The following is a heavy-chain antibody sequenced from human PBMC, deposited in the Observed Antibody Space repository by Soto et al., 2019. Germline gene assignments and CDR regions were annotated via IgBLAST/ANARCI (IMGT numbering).Heavy chain of an antibody. CDR2: ISYDGSNK. Sequence: GGSLRLSCAASGFTFSSYGMHWVRQAPGKGLEWVAVISYDGSNKYYADSVKGRFTISRDNSKDTLYLQMNSLRAEDTAVYYCAKDLGGDYGGLKFDYWGQGTLVTVSS. D-gene: IGHD4-17*01. J-gene: IGHJ4*02. V-gene: IGHV3-30*18. CDR1: GFTFSSYG. CDR3: AKDLGGDYGGLKFDY.